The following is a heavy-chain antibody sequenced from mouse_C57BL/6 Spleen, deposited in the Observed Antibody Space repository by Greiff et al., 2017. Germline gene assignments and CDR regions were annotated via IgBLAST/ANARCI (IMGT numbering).Heavy chain of an antibody. V-gene: IGHV5-4*01. CDR3: ARASKLVPDY. J-gene: IGHJ2*01. D-gene: IGHD4-1*01. CDR2: ISDGGSYT. CDR1: GFTFSSYA. Sequence: EVQRVESGGGLVKPGGSLKLSCAASGFTFSSYAMSWVRQTPEKRLEWVATISDGGSYTYYPDNVKGRFTISRDNAKNNLYLQMSHLKSEDTAMYYCARASKLVPDYWGQGTTLTVSS.